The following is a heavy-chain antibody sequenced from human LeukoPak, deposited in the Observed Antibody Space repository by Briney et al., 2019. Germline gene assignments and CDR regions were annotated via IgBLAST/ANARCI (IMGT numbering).Heavy chain of an antibody. CDR1: GFTFSSYA. D-gene: IGHD6-13*01. Sequence: GRSLRLSCAASGFTFSSYAMHWVRQAPGKGLEWVAVISYDGSNKYYADSVKGRFTISRDNSKNTLYLQMNSLRAEDTAVYYCAKTPGGSSSWYPFDYWGQGTLVTVSS. J-gene: IGHJ4*02. V-gene: IGHV3-30-3*02. CDR3: AKTPGGSSSWYPFDY. CDR2: ISYDGSNK.